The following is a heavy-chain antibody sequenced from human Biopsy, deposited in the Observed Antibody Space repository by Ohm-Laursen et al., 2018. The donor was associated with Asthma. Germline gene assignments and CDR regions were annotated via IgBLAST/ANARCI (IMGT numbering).Heavy chain of an antibody. Sequence: GSLRLSCAASGFSFSDYYMTWMRQAPGKGLEWAPSISSSGSTTYPAESVKGRFTISRDNAQKSLFLQMGSLRAEDTAVYYCARGDSSNWSHYYFDYWGQGTLVTVSS. V-gene: IGHV3-11*01. CDR2: ISSSGSTT. CDR3: ARGDSSNWSHYYFDY. CDR1: GFSFSDYY. J-gene: IGHJ4*02. D-gene: IGHD3-22*01.